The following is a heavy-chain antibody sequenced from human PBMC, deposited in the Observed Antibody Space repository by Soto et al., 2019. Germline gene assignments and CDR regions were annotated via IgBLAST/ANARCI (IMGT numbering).Heavy chain of an antibody. D-gene: IGHD5-18*01. V-gene: IGHV3-23*01. CDR3: ANIQRRFDY. CDR1: GFTFSSYA. J-gene: IGHJ4*02. CDR2: ISGSGGST. Sequence: RRLSCAASGFTFSSYAMSWVRQAPGKGLEWVSAISGSGGSTYYADSVKGRFTISRDNSKNTLYLQMNSLRAEDTAVYYCANIQRRFDYWGQGTLVTVSS.